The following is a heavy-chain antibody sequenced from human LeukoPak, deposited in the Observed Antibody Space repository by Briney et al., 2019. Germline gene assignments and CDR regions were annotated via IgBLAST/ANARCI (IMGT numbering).Heavy chain of an antibody. CDR3: ARGWNVVVPAAGAYYYGMDV. Sequence: SETLSLTCAVYGVSFRGYYWSWLRHPRGEGLEWVGEINHSGSTNYNPPLKSRATISIDTCKNQFSLKLRSVTATDPAVYYCARGWNVVVPAAGAYYYGMDVWGKGTTVTVSS. D-gene: IGHD2-2*01. V-gene: IGHV4-34*01. J-gene: IGHJ6*04. CDR2: INHSGST. CDR1: GVSFRGYY.